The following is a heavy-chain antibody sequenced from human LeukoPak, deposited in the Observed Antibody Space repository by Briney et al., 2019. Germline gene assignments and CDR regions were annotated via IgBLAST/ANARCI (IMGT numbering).Heavy chain of an antibody. CDR3: ARHHDFWSGYHNYYYGMDV. J-gene: IGHJ6*02. V-gene: IGHV4-39*01. CDR2: IYYSGST. D-gene: IGHD3-3*01. CDR1: GGSISSSSYY. Sequence: PSETLSLTCTVSGGSISSSSYYWGWIRQPPGKGLEWIGSIYYSGSTYYNPSLKSRVTISVDTSKNQFSLKLSSVTAADTAVYYCARHHDFWSGYHNYYYGMDVWGQGTTVTVSS.